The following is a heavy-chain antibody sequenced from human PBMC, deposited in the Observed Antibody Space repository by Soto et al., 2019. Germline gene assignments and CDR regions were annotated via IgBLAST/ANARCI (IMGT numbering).Heavy chain of an antibody. V-gene: IGHV3-21*01. Sequence: GGSLRLSCAAYGFSFSTYNMNWVRQAPGKGLEWVSSIDASSTHIYYADSVKGRFTISRDNGKSSLYLQMDSLRAEDTALYYCVRQQYDFLVDPWGQGTLVTVSS. CDR2: IDASSTHI. CDR1: GFSFSTYN. CDR3: VRQQYDFLVDP. J-gene: IGHJ5*02. D-gene: IGHD3-16*01.